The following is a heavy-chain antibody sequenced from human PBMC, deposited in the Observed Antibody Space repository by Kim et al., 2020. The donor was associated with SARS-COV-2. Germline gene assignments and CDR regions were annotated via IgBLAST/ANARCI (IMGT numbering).Heavy chain of an antibody. CDR1: GFTFSSHS. D-gene: IGHD2-15*01. Sequence: GGSLRLSCAASGFTFSSHSMNWVRQAPGKGLEWVSSISSSSTYIYYADSVTGRFTISRDNAKNSLYLQMNSLRAEDTAVYYCARDVEGGVFDYWGQGTL. V-gene: IGHV3-21*01. CDR2: ISSSSTYI. CDR3: ARDVEGGVFDY. J-gene: IGHJ4*02.